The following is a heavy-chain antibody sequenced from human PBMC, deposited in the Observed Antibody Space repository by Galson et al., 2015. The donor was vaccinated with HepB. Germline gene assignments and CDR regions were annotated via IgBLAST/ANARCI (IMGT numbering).Heavy chain of an antibody. CDR2: IYWNDDK. D-gene: IGHD6-13*01. CDR1: GFSLSTSGVG. Sequence: PALVKPTQTLTLTCTFSGFSLSTSGVGVGWIRQPPGKALEWLALIYWNDDKRYSPSLKSRLTITKDTSKNQVVLTMTNMDPVDTATYYCAHRLGPGSSWWWGYFDYWGQGTLVTVSS. CDR3: AHRLGPGSSWWWGYFDY. V-gene: IGHV2-5*01. J-gene: IGHJ4*02.